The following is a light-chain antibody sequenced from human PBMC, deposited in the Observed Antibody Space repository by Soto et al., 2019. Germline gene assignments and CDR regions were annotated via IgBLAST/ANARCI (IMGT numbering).Light chain of an antibody. CDR1: SSNIGNNF. J-gene: IGLJ2*01. Sequence: QSVLTQPPSVSAAPGQKVTISCSGGSSNIGNNFVSWYQQFPGTAPKLLIYDDNKRPSGIPDRFSGSKSGTSATLGITGLQTGDEADYYCATWESSLSVGVFGGGTQLTVL. CDR2: DDN. CDR3: ATWESSLSVGV. V-gene: IGLV1-51*01.